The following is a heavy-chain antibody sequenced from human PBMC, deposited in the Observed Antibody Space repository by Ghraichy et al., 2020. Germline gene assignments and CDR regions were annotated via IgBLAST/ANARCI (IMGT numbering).Heavy chain of an antibody. CDR2: ISGSGGTI. Sequence: GESLNISCAASGFTFSDYAMSWVRQAPGKGLEWVSAISGSGGTIYYADSVKGPFTISRDKSKNTLYLQMNNLRAEDTAVYYCAKGPSLSGYIDYWGQGTLVTVSS. J-gene: IGHJ4*02. D-gene: IGHD5-12*01. V-gene: IGHV3-23*01. CDR3: AKGPSLSGYIDY. CDR1: GFTFSDYA.